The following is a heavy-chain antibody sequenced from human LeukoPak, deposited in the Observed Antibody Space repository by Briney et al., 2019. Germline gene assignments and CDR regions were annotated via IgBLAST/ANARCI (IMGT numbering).Heavy chain of an antibody. CDR1: GFTFSSYW. J-gene: IGHJ4*02. CDR2: ITSSSSSI. V-gene: IGHV3-48*04. D-gene: IGHD2-15*01. CDR3: ARDYCSGGRCYSVDY. Sequence: PGGSLRLSCAASGFTFSSYWMTWVRQAPGKGLEWVSYITSSSSSIYYADSVKGRFTISRDNAKNSLYLQMNSLRAEDTAMYYCARDYCSGGRCYSVDYWGQGTLVTVSS.